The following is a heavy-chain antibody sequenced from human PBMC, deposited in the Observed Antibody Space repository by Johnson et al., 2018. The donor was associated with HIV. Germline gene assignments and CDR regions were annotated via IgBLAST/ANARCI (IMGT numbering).Heavy chain of an antibody. CDR3: TTDWEYYYGSGKLDAFDM. Sequence: EVQLVESGGGLVKPGDSLRLSCTASGFRFSNAWMGWVRQAPGKGLEWLGRIKSKTGGGTTSYAAPVKGRFTISRDDSNDTVYLHMNSLKVDDTAVYYCTTDWEYYYGSGKLDAFDMWGQGTMVTVSS. CDR2: IKSKTGGGTT. D-gene: IGHD3-10*01. V-gene: IGHV3-15*01. J-gene: IGHJ3*02. CDR1: GFRFSNAW.